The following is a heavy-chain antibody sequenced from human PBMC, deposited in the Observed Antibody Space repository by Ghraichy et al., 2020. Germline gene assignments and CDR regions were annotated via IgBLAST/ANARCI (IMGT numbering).Heavy chain of an antibody. CDR3: AADRWGYSYGRQPLYYNYMDV. Sequence: SVKVSCKASGFTFTSSAVQWVRQARGQRLEWIGWIVVGSGNTNYAQKFQERVTITRDMSTSTAYMELSSLRSEDTAVYYCAADRWGYSYGRQPLYYNYMDVWGKGTTVTVSS. CDR2: IVVGSGNT. D-gene: IGHD5-18*01. J-gene: IGHJ6*03. CDR1: GFTFTSSA. V-gene: IGHV1-58*01.